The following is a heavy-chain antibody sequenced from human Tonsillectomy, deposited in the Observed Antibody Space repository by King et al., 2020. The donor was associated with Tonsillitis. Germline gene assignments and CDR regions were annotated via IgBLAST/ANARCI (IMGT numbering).Heavy chain of an antibody. J-gene: IGHJ4*02. CDR2: ISWDGGST. V-gene: IGHV3-43D*03. D-gene: IGHD5-18*01. Sequence: EVQLVESGGVVVQPGGSLRLSCAASGFTFDDYAMHWVRQAPGKGLEWVSLISWDGGSTYYADSVKGRFTISRNNSKNSLYLQMNSLRAEDTALYYCAKDRTPSQLYSYGFDYWGQGTLVTVSS. CDR1: GFTFDDYA. CDR3: AKDRTPSQLYSYGFDY.